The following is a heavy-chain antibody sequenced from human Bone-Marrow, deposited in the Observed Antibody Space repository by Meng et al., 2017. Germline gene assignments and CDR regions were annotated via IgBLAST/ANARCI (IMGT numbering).Heavy chain of an antibody. CDR1: GYSFTGYW. V-gene: IGHV5-51*01. J-gene: IGHJ4*01. CDR2: IYPGDSDN. D-gene: IGHD3-9*01. Sequence: GESLKISCQGSGYSFTGYWNGWVRQMPGKGLEWMGIIYPGDSDNRYSPSFQGQVTISADKSISTANLQWSSLKASDTAMYYCANAYYDILTGYPTSFDDWGQGTLVTVSS. CDR3: ANAYYDILTGYPTSFDD.